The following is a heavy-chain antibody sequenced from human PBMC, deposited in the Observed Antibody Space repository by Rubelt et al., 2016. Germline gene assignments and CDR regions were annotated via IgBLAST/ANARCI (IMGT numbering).Heavy chain of an antibody. J-gene: IGHJ5*02. CDR2: VAQSGSA. CDR1: DASVTGRNW. CDR3: AGIVRIMRGRFFRP. Sequence: QVQLQESGPGLVRPSGTLSLTCTISDASVTGRNWWTWVRHSPGNGLEWVGDVAQSGSASYNPSLEGRVTIPLDKSKNQFPLNLTCQTAAEPALLYCAGIVRIMRGRFFRPWGQGIPVTVSS. V-gene: IGHV4-4*02. D-gene: IGHD3-16*01.